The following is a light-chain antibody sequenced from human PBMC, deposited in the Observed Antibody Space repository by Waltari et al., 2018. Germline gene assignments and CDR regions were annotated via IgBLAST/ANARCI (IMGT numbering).Light chain of an antibody. CDR2: EVS. V-gene: IGLV2-23*02. Sequence: QSALTQPASVSGSPGQSITISCTGTSSDVGSFHLVSWFQQHPGKAPRLMIYEVSKWPAGVASLFSGSKSGNTASLTISGRQAEDEADYYCCSYAGSNTWVFGGGTKLTVL. J-gene: IGLJ3*02. CDR3: CSYAGSNTWV. CDR1: SSDVGSFHL.